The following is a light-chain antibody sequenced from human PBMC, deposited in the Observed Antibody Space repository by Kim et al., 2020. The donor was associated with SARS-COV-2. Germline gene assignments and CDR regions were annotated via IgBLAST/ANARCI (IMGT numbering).Light chain of an antibody. CDR1: HSISSC. Sequence: SASVGDRVTIPCRASHSISSCLAWFQQKAGKAPKVLIYKSSILESGVPSRFSGSGAGTEFTLTISSLQPDDFATYYCQQYSNFPYTFGQGTKLEI. J-gene: IGKJ2*01. CDR3: QQYSNFPYT. CDR2: KSS. V-gene: IGKV1-5*03.